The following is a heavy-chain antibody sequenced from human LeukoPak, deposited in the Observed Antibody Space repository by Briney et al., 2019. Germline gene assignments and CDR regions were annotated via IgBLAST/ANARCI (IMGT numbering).Heavy chain of an antibody. J-gene: IGHJ4*02. CDR1: GGSVSRGGYY. D-gene: IGHD1-26*01. CDR3: ATADWESFYFDS. Sequence: SETLSLTCTVSGGSVSRGGYYWNWIRQPPGNGLEWIGFTSYSEGTYYNPSLMSRITISVDRSQNQFSLKMRDVTAADTAVYFCATADWESFYFDSWGQGVLVAVSS. V-gene: IGHV4-31*03. CDR2: TSYSEGT.